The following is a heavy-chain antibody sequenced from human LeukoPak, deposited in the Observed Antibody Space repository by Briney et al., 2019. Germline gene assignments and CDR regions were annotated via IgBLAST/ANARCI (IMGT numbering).Heavy chain of an antibody. V-gene: IGHV4-34*01. Sequence: SETLSLTCAVYGGSFSGYYWSWIRQPPGKGLEWIGEINHSGSTNYNPSLKSRVTISVDTSKNQFSLKLSSVTAADTAVYYCARLIDSSGYYFGMLDYWGQGTLVTVSS. CDR2: INHSGST. D-gene: IGHD3-22*01. CDR3: ARLIDSSGYYFGMLDY. CDR1: GGSFSGYY. J-gene: IGHJ4*02.